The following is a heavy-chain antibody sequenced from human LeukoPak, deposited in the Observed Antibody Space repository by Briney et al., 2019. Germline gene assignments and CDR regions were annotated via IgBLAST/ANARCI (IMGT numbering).Heavy chain of an antibody. CDR1: GGSISSYY. CDR3: ARVMGGVDYGAPNDAFDI. Sequence: SETLSLTCTVSGGSISSYYWSWIRQPPGKGLEWIGYIYYSGSTNYNPSLKSRVTISVDTSKNQFSLKLSSVTAADTAVYYCARVMGGVDYGAPNDAFDIWGQGTMVTVSS. J-gene: IGHJ3*02. CDR2: IYYSGST. D-gene: IGHD4-17*01. V-gene: IGHV4-59*01.